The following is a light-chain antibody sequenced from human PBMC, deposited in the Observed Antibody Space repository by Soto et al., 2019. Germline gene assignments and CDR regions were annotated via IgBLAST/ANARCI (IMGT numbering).Light chain of an antibody. J-gene: IGKJ1*01. CDR3: QQRSNWPRT. CDR1: QSVSSSY. CDR2: DAS. Sequence: EIVLTQSPGTLSLSPGERATLSCRASQSVSSSYLAWYQQKPGQAPRLLIYDASNRATGIPDRFSGSGSGTDFTLTISSLEPEDFALYYCQQRSNWPRTFGQGTKVDIK. V-gene: IGKV3D-20*02.